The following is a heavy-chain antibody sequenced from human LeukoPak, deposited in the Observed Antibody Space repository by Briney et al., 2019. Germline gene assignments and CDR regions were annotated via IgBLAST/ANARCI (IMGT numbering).Heavy chain of an antibody. CDR1: GFSFSNYW. Sequence: EGSLRLSCAASGFSFSNYWMGWVRQAPGKRPEWVANMNIDGSERYYADSVKGRFTISRDNARNSVFLQMSGLRVEDTAVYYCAKVPTTTRPKYYFDYWGQGTLVTVSS. CDR2: MNIDGSER. CDR3: AKVPTTTRPKYYFDY. D-gene: IGHD1-26*01. J-gene: IGHJ4*02. V-gene: IGHV3-7*01.